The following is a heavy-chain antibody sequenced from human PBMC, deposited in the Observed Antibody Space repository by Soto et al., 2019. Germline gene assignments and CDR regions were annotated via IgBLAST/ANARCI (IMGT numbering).Heavy chain of an antibody. V-gene: IGHV4-31*11. CDR2: IYGSGGSGST. CDR3: ARKQAGYCSGTEY. Sequence: LPVTGALGASAITTGRYYMSWLRQHRGKGLEWLGYIYGSGGSGSTLYNPSLKSRITLSVDTSKTQFSLNLTSVTVADTAVYFCARKQAGYCSGTEYCGQGYLVTVSS. D-gene: IGHD2-15*01. J-gene: IGHJ4*02. CDR1: ASAITTGRYY.